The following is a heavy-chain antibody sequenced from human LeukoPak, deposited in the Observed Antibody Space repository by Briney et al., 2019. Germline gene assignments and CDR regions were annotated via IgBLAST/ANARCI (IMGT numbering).Heavy chain of an antibody. CDR3: ASSENWYSSGWYPNDY. Sequence: ASVKVSCKASGYTFTSYGISWVRQAPGQGLEWMGWISAYNGNTNYAQKPQGRVTMTTDTSTSTAYMELRSLRSDDTAVYYCASSENWYSSGWYPNDYWGQGTLVTVSS. J-gene: IGHJ4*02. CDR2: ISAYNGNT. D-gene: IGHD6-19*01. CDR1: GYTFTSYG. V-gene: IGHV1-18*01.